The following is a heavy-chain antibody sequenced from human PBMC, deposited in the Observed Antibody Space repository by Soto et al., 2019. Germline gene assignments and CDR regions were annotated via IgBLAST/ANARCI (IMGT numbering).Heavy chain of an antibody. CDR3: ARDHNGYYFRYYYYYYGMDV. D-gene: IGHD3-22*01. CDR1: GGTFSSYA. CDR2: IIPIFGTA. Sequence: SVKVSCKASGGTFSSYAISWVRQAPGQGLEWMGGIIPIFGTANYAQKFQGRVTITADESTSTAYMELSSLRSEDTAVYYCARDHNGYYFRYYYYYYGMDVWGQGTTVNVSS. V-gene: IGHV1-69*13. J-gene: IGHJ6*02.